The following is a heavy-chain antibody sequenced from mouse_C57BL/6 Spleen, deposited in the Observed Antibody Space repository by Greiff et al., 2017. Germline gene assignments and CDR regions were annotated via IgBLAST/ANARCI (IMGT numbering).Heavy chain of an antibody. J-gene: IGHJ2*01. V-gene: IGHV5-9*01. D-gene: IGHD3-3*01. Sequence: EVQGVESGGGLVKPGGSLKLSCAASGFTFSSYTMSWVRQTPEKRLEWVATISGGGGNTYYPDSVKGRFTISRDNAKNTLYLQMSSLRSEDTALYYCARQGTALDYWGQGTTLTVSS. CDR2: ISGGGGNT. CDR1: GFTFSSYT. CDR3: ARQGTALDY.